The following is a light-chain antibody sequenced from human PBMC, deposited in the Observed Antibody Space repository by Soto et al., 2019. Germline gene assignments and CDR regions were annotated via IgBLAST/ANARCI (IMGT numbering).Light chain of an antibody. CDR2: RNN. CDR3: AAWDDSLSRV. V-gene: IGLV1-47*01. Sequence: QAVLTQPPSASGTPGQRVTISCSGSSSNIGSNYVYWYQQLPGTAPKLLIYRNNQRPSGVPDRFSGSKSGTSASLAISGLGSEDEADYYCAAWDDSLSRVFGGGTKLTVL. J-gene: IGLJ2*01. CDR1: SSNIGSNY.